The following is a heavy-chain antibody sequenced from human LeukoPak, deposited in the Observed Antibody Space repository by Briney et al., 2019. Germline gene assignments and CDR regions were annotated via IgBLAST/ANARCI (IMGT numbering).Heavy chain of an antibody. CDR2: IISSSNNI. D-gene: IGHD5-24*01. CDR3: AREEKMEEGYYYYMDV. CDR1: GFTFSTSG. Sequence: GGSLRLSCAASGFTFSTSGMNWVRQAPGKGLEWVSYIISSSNNIYYADSVKGRFTISRDNSKNSLYLQMNSLKAEDTAVYYCAREEKMEEGYYYYMDVWGKGTTVTVSS. V-gene: IGHV3-48*01. J-gene: IGHJ6*03.